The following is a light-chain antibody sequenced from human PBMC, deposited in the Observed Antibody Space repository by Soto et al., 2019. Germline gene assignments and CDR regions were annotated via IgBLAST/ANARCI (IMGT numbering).Light chain of an antibody. CDR3: QSYDSSLSGSV. J-gene: IGLJ3*02. V-gene: IGLV1-40*01. Sequence: VVTQPPSVSGAPGQRVTISCTGSSSNIGARFDVHWYQQLPGTAPKLLIYDNNDRPSGVPDRFSGSKSGTSASLAITGLQAEHEADYYCQSYDSSLSGSVFGGGTKLTVL. CDR1: SSNIGARFD. CDR2: DNN.